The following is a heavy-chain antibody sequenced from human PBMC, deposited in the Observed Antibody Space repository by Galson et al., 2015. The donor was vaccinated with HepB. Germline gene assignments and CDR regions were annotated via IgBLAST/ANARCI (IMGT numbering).Heavy chain of an antibody. V-gene: IGHV1-8*01. Sequence: SVKVSCKASGSTFTSYDINWVRQATGQGLEWMGWMNPNSGNTGYAQKFQGRVTMTRNTSISTAYMELSSLRSEDTAVYYCARLQSNSNWFDPWGQGTLVTVSS. J-gene: IGHJ5*02. CDR2: MNPNSGNT. CDR3: ARLQSNSNWFDP. CDR1: GSTFTSYD. D-gene: IGHD4-23*01.